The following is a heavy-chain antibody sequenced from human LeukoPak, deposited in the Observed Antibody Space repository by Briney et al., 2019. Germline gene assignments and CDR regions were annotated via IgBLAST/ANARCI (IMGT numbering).Heavy chain of an antibody. V-gene: IGHV3-48*03. Sequence: GGSLRLSCAASGFTFSSYEMNWVRQAPGKGLEWVSYISSSGSTILYADSVKGRFTISRDDARSSLYLQMNSLRAEDTAVYYCARITMVRSMDVWGQGTTVTVSS. CDR3: ARITMVRSMDV. J-gene: IGHJ6*02. CDR1: GFTFSSYE. CDR2: ISSSGSTI. D-gene: IGHD3-10*01.